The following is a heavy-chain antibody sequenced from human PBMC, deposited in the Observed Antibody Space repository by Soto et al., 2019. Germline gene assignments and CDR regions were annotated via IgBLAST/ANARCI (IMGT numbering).Heavy chain of an antibody. D-gene: IGHD6-13*01. CDR3: ARGPLGWQQRFSYYFDY. J-gene: IGHJ4*02. Sequence: LCGGSISSGYYYWTWIRQRPGKGLEWIGYIFYSGGTFYNPSLRSRLTISLDTSKNQFSLELNSVTAADTAVYFCARGPLGWQQRFSYYFDYWGQGTLVTVSS. V-gene: IGHV4-30-4*01. CDR1: GGSISSGYYY. CDR2: IFYSGGT.